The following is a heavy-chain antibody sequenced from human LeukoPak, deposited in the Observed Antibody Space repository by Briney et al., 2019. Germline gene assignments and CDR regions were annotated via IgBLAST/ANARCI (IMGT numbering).Heavy chain of an antibody. Sequence: GGSLRLSCAASGFTFSSHGMHWVRQAPGKGLEWVSVISYDEINKDYADSVKGRFTISRDNSKNMVYLQMNNLRADDTAVYYCVRDSSPRYSSSWYWLDPWGQGTLVTVSS. J-gene: IGHJ5*02. CDR3: VRDSSPRYSSSWYWLDP. V-gene: IGHV3-30*03. CDR2: ISYDEINK. D-gene: IGHD4-11*01. CDR1: GFTFSSHG.